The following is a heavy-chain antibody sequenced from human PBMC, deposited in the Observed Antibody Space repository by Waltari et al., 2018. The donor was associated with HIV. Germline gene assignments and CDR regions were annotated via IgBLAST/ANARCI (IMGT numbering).Heavy chain of an antibody. CDR2: IIPLFGEA. J-gene: IGHJ6*02. Sequence: QVQLVQSGAEVKNPGSSVKVSCKASGGPVSSSDISWVRQAPGQGLEWMGAIIPLFGEANYAQKCQGRLTITADESTSTAYMELSSLRSEDTAVYYCARVPDRSGYQRYAMDVWGQGTTVTVS. V-gene: IGHV1-69*01. CDR1: GGPVSSSD. D-gene: IGHD3-22*01. CDR3: ARVPDRSGYQRYAMDV.